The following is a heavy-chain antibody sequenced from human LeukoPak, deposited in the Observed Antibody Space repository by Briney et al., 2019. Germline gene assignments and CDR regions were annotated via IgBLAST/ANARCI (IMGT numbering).Heavy chain of an antibody. J-gene: IGHJ4*02. Sequence: PGGSLRLPCAASGFTFSSSAMSWVRQVPGKGLVWVSRFNSDGRNTYYADSVKGRFTISSDNAKNTLYLQMNSLRAEDTAVYYCARGRYYLDSWGQGTLVTVSS. CDR1: GFTFSSSA. V-gene: IGHV3-74*01. D-gene: IGHD4-17*01. CDR3: ARGRYYLDS. CDR2: FNSDGRNT.